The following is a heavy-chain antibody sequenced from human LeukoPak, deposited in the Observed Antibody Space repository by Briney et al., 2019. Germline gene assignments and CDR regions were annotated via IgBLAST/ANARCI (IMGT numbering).Heavy chain of an antibody. CDR3: ARVYSSSSYYYMDV. CDR1: GFTVSSNY. J-gene: IGHJ6*03. V-gene: IGHV3-53*01. D-gene: IGHD6-6*01. CDR2: IYSGGST. Sequence: GGSLRLSCAASGFTVSSNYMSWVRQAPGKGLEWVSVIYSGGSTYYADSVKGRFTISRDNSKNTLYLQMNSLRAEDTAVYYCARVYSSSSYYYMDVWGKGTTVTVSS.